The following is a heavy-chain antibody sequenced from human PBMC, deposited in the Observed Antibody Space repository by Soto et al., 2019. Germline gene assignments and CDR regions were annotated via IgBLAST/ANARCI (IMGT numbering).Heavy chain of an antibody. Sequence: LSLTCSVSGGSISYNYWNWIRQVPGKGLEWIAYMYYSGSTKYNPSLKSRVTISGDTSKNQVSLSLTSVTAADTGMYYCARSSGTYGTLDYWGEGTLVTVSS. D-gene: IGHD1-26*01. V-gene: IGHV4-59*01. CDR3: ARSSGTYGTLDY. CDR1: GGSISYNY. CDR2: MYYSGST. J-gene: IGHJ4*02.